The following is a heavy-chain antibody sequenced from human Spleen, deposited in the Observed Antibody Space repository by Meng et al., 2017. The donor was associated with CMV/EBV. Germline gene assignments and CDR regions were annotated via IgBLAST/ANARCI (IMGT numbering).Heavy chain of an antibody. J-gene: IGHJ6*02. Sequence: SETLSLTCTVSGGSISSSTYYWGWIRQPPGRGLEWIGNIYYNGSTYYNPSLKSRVTMSVDTSKDQFSLRLTSVTAADTAVYYCASIYRGYYFDLDVWGQGTTVTVSS. CDR3: ASIYRGYYFDLDV. D-gene: IGHD3-10*01. CDR1: GGSISSSTYY. CDR2: IYYNGST. V-gene: IGHV4-39*07.